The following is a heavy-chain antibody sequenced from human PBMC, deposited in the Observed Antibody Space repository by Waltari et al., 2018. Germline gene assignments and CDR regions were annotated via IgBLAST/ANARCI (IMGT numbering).Heavy chain of an antibody. J-gene: IGHJ5*02. CDR1: DGFITSGDYD. CDR3: GRTFLETPGWFDT. V-gene: IGHV4-30-4*08. D-gene: IGHD1-1*01. CDR2: IDHTGTT. Sequence: QVQLQESGPGLVKPSQTLSLTCTVSDGFITSGDYDWSWIRQAPGKGPEWIANIDHTGTTHYNPSLKRRLSVSIDVSKNQFSLGLTSVTAADTAVYYCGRTFLETPGWFDTWGLGTLVTVSS.